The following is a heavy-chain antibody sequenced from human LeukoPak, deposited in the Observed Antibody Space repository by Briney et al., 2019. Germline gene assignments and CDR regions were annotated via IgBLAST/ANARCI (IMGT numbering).Heavy chain of an antibody. CDR3: ARAYYYDSSGWFDP. J-gene: IGHJ5*02. D-gene: IGHD3-22*01. CDR1: GYAFTGYY. Sequence: ASVKVSCKASGYAFTGYYMHWVRQAPGQGLEWMGWINPSSGGTNYAQKFQGRVTMTRDTSISTAYMELSRLRSDDTAVYYCARAYYYDSSGWFDPWGQGTLVTVSS. V-gene: IGHV1-2*02. CDR2: INPSSGGT.